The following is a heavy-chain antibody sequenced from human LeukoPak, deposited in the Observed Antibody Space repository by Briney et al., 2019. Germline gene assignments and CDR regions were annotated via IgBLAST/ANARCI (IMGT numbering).Heavy chain of an antibody. CDR2: INPNSGGT. CDR3: ARTRVGTVWRDAFDI. J-gene: IGHJ3*02. Sequence: WASVKVSCKASGGTFSSYAISWVRQAPGQGLEWMGWINPNSGGTNYAQKFQGWVTMTRDTSISTAYMELSRLRSDDTAVYYCARTRVGTVWRDAFDIWGQGTMVTVSS. D-gene: IGHD4-17*01. CDR1: GGTFSSYA. V-gene: IGHV1-2*04.